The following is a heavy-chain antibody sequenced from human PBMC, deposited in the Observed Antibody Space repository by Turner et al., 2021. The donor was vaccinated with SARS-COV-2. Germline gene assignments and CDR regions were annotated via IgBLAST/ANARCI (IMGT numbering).Heavy chain of an antibody. V-gene: IGHV3-21*01. CDR3: ARSPTAPGYYYDSSGYYTPYYFDY. J-gene: IGHJ4*02. CDR1: GLTFGSYG. CDR2: ISSSSSYI. Sequence: EVQLVESGGGLVKHGGSLRISCAASGLTFGSYGMNWVRQAPGKGLEWVSSISSSSSYIYYADSVKSRFTISRDNAKNSLYLQMNSLRAEDTAVYYCARSPTAPGYYYDSSGYYTPYYFDYWGQGTLVTVSS. D-gene: IGHD3-22*01.